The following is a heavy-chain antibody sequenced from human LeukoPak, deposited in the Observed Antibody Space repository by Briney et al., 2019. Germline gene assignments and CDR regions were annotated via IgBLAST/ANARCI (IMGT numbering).Heavy chain of an antibody. CDR3: AKPPFKGVEPLDY. CDR2: ISGSGSST. V-gene: IGHV3-23*01. CDR1: GFTFSSYA. D-gene: IGHD2-8*01. Sequence: GGSLRLSCAASGFTFSSYAMSWVRQAPGKGLEWVSAISGSGSSTYYADSVKGRFTISRDNSKNTLYLQMNSLRAEDTAVYYCAKPPFKGVEPLDYWGQGTLVTVSS. J-gene: IGHJ4*02.